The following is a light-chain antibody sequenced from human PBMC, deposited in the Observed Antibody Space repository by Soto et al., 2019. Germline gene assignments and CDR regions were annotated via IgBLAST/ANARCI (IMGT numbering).Light chain of an antibody. CDR2: NNV. CDR1: RSNIGSNI. Sequence: QSVLTQPPSASGTPGQRVTISCSGSRSNIGSNILNWYRQVPGTAPKLLIYNNVHRPSGVPDRFSGSKSGASGSLAISGLQLEDEADYYCSAWDGSLNGLVFGGGTKLTVL. J-gene: IGLJ3*02. V-gene: IGLV1-44*01. CDR3: SAWDGSLNGLV.